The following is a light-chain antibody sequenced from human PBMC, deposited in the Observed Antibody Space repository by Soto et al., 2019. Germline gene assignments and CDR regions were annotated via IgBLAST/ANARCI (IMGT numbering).Light chain of an antibody. CDR2: GAS. Sequence: DIPMTQSPSSLSASVGDRVTISCRASQTISSYLNWYQKKPGNAPKLLIFGASSLHGGVPSRFSGRGSGTEFTLTITDRQPEDFATYYCHQSYETPHTFGGGTKVEI. CDR3: HQSYETPHT. CDR1: QTISSY. J-gene: IGKJ4*01. V-gene: IGKV1-39*01.